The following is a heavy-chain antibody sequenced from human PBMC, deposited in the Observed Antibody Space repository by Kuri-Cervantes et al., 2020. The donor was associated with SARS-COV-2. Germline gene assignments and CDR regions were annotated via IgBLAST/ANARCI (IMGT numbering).Heavy chain of an antibody. V-gene: IGHV3-48*01. CDR3: TRVGYYDFWSGFEY. Sequence: GESLKISCAASTITFSNCRMSRVRQAPGKGLEWVSDINTSTRTKYYVGSVKGRFTICRDKARNSLYLQMNSLRAEDTAVYYCTRVGYYDFWSGFEYWGQGTPVTVSS. CDR2: INTSTRTK. CDR1: TITFSNCR. J-gene: IGHJ4*02. D-gene: IGHD3-3*01.